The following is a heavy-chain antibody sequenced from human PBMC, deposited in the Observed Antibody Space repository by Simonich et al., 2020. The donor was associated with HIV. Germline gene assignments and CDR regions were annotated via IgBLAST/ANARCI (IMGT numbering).Heavy chain of an antibody. V-gene: IGHV4-34*01. CDR3: ARGGYCSGGSCYPLFSRYGMDV. J-gene: IGHJ6*02. CDR2: INHSGST. Sequence: QVQLQQWGAGLLKPSETLSLTCAVYGGSFSGYYWSWIRQPPGKGLEWIGEINHSGSTNYNPPLKSRVTRSVDTSKNQFALKLSSVTAADTAVYYCARGGYCSGGSCYPLFSRYGMDVWGQGTTVTVSS. CDR1: GGSFSGYY. D-gene: IGHD2-15*01.